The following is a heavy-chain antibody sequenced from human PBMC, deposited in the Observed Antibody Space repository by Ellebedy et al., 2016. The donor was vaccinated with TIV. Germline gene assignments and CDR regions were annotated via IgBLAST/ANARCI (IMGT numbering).Heavy chain of an antibody. CDR2: ILYSGTT. D-gene: IGHD2-21*01. J-gene: IGHJ4*02. CDR1: GDSISGDTYY. V-gene: IGHV4-39*01. Sequence: MPSETLSLTCTVSGDSISGDTYYWGWIRQAPGKGLEWIGSILYSGTTQYSPSLRSRLTISLATSNNLFSLNLNSVTVADTAVYYCARHRDRASPPWAFDYWGQGTLVTVSS. CDR3: ARHRDRASPPWAFDY.